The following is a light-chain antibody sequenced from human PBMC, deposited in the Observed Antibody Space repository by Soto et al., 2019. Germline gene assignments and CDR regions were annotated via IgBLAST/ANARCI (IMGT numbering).Light chain of an antibody. V-gene: IGKV3-11*01. J-gene: IGKJ1*01. CDR3: QQSYSSPPT. CDR2: DDS. CDR1: QSITNY. Sequence: EIVLTQSPATLSLSPGERATLSCRASQSITNYLAWYQQKPGQAPRLLIYDDSHRATGIPARFSGSGSGTDFTLTISSLQPEDFATYYCQQSYSSPPTFGQGTKVEIK.